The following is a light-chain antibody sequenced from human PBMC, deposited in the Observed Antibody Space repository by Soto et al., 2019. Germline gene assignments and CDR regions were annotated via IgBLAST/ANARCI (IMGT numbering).Light chain of an antibody. CDR1: QSVSSSY. Sequence: EIVLTQSPGTLSLSPGERATLSCRASQSVSSSYLAWYQQKPGQAPRLLIYDASNRATGIPVRFSGSGSGTDFTLTISSLEPEDFAVYYCQQRGNWPPITFGHGTRLEIK. V-gene: IGKV3D-20*02. CDR2: DAS. CDR3: QQRGNWPPIT. J-gene: IGKJ5*01.